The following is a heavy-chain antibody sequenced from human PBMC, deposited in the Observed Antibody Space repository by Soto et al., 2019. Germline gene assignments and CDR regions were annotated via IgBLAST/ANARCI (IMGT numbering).Heavy chain of an antibody. CDR1: GFTFDDYA. J-gene: IGHJ1*01. CDR3: AKDIGGWSLQYFQH. D-gene: IGHD6-19*01. Sequence: GGSLRLSCAASGFTFDDYAMHWVRQAPGKGLEWVSGISWNSGSIGYADSVKGRFTISRDNPKNSLYLQMNSLRAEDTALYYCAKDIGGWSLQYFQHWGQGTLVTVSS. CDR2: ISWNSGSI. V-gene: IGHV3-9*01.